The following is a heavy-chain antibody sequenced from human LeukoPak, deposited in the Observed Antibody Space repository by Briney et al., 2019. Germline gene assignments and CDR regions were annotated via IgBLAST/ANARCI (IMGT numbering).Heavy chain of an antibody. CDR1: GFTFSSYE. CDR2: ISSSGSTI. V-gene: IGHV3-48*03. D-gene: IGHD1-26*01. J-gene: IGHJ6*02. Sequence: GGSLRLSCAASGFTFSSYEMNWVRQAPGKGLEWVSYISSSGSTIYYADSVKGRFTISRDNAKNSLYLQMNCLRAEDTAVYYCARGGVYRPNYYYYYGMDVWGQGTTVTVSS. CDR3: ARGGVYRPNYYYYYGMDV.